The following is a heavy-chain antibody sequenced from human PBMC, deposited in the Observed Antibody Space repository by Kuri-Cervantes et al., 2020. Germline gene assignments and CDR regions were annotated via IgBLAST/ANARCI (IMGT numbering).Heavy chain of an antibody. Sequence: GESLKISCAASGFTFSSYSMNWVRQAPGKGLEWTSYISGSGSTIHYADSVKGRFTISRDNAKNSLYLQMNSLRAEDTAVYYCAKEGARGGDYWGQGTLVTVSS. CDR1: GFTFSSYS. CDR3: AKEGARGGDY. CDR2: ISGSGSTI. D-gene: IGHD3-16*01. V-gene: IGHV3-48*04. J-gene: IGHJ4*02.